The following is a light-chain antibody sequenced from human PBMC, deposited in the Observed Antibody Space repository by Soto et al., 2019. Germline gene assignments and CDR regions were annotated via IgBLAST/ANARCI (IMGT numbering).Light chain of an antibody. CDR2: EVS. Sequence: DVVMTQTPLSLSVAPGQPASISCKSSQSLLHITGETFLFWYLQKPGQSPQLLIYEVSTRVSGVPDRFSGSRSGTDFTLEISRVETDDVGIYYCMQSTQLPPTFSQGTRLGIE. J-gene: IGKJ5*01. CDR1: QSLLHITGETF. CDR3: MQSTQLPPT. V-gene: IGKV2D-29*02.